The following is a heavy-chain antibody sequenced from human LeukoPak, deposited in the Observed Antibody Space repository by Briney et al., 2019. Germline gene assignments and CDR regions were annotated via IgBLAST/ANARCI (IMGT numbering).Heavy chain of an antibody. V-gene: IGHV3-30*18. CDR1: GFTLSQFD. J-gene: IGHJ4*02. Sequence: GDPVTLFCGASGFTLSQFDMLWLRQAPGRGREWVTDISYDGSNKYFADSVKGRFTISRDNSKNTLYLQTNSLRAEDTAVYYCAKPTLVRGLIAYSFDYWGQGTLVTVSS. CDR3: AKPTLVRGLIAYSFDY. D-gene: IGHD3-10*01. CDR2: ISYDGSNK.